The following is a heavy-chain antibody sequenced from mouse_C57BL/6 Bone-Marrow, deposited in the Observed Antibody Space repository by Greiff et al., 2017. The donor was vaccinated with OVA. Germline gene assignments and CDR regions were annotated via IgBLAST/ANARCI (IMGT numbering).Heavy chain of an antibody. CDR3: TAGFAY. V-gene: IGHV14-1*01. CDR1: GFNFKDYY. Sequence: VQLQQSGAELVRPGASVKLSCTASGFNFKDYYMHWVKQRPEQGLEWIGRIDPEDGDTDYAPQFQGKATTTADTSSNTAYLQLSSLTTEDSAVYYCTAGFAYWDQGTRVTVTA. CDR2: IDPEDGDT. J-gene: IGHJ3*01.